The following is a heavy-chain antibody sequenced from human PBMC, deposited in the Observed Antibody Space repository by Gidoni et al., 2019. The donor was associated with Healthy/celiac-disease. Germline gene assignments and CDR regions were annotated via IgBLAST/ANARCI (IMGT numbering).Heavy chain of an antibody. V-gene: IGHV3-30-3*01. CDR2: ISYDGSNK. CDR1: GFTFSRYA. CDR3: ARVFRYSGSYYGGFDY. Sequence: QVQLVESGGGVVQPGRSLRLSCAPAGFTFSRYARHWVRQAPGKGLEWVAVISYDGSNKYYADSVKGRFTISRDNSKNRLYLQMTSLRAEDTAVYYCARVFRYSGSYYGGFDYWGQGTLVTVSS. J-gene: IGHJ4*02. D-gene: IGHD1-26*01.